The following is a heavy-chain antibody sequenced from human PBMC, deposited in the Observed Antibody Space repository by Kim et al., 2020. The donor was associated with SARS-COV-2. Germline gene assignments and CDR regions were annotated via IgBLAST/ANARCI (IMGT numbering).Heavy chain of an antibody. D-gene: IGHD6-13*01. V-gene: IGHV3-30*18. Sequence: GGSLRLSCAASGFTFSSYGMHWVRQAPGKGLEWVAVISYDGSNKYYGDSVKGRFTISRDNSKSTLYLQMNSLRAEDTAVYYCAKGLVDYSSSWYGSAFDYWGQGTLVTVSS. CDR1: GFTFSSYG. J-gene: IGHJ4*02. CDR2: ISYDGSNK. CDR3: AKGLVDYSSSWYGSAFDY.